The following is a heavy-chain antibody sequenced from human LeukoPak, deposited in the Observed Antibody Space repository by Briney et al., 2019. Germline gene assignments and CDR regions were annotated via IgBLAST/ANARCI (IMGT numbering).Heavy chain of an antibody. D-gene: IGHD1-26*01. V-gene: IGHV1-2*06. CDR2: INPNSGVT. Sequence: ASVKVSCKASGYTFSGYNLHWVRHAPGQGLEWMGRINPNSGVTNYAQKFQGRVTVTRDTSIRTAYMELSRLTSDDTAVYYCARSGGSWQGYYYYMDVWGKGTTVTVSS. J-gene: IGHJ6*03. CDR3: ARSGGSWQGYYYYMDV. CDR1: GYTFSGYN.